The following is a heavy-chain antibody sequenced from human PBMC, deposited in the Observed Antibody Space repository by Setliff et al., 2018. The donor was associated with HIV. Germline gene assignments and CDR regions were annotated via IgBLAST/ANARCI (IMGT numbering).Heavy chain of an antibody. CDR3: ARGPTSRYFDWPFSGARGTFNY. Sequence: PGGSLRLSCAASGFTFNTYAMSWVRQAPGKGLEWVSVIWYDGSHKYYADSVKGRFTISRDNAKNTVYLQINSLRAEDTAVYYCARGPTSRYFDWPFSGARGTFNYWGQGTLVTVSS. V-gene: IGHV3-33*08. CDR2: IWYDGSHK. CDR1: GFTFNTYA. J-gene: IGHJ4*02. D-gene: IGHD3-9*01.